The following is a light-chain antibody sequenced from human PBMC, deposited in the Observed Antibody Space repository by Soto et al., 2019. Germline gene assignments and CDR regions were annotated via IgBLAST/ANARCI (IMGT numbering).Light chain of an antibody. CDR2: DVN. J-gene: IGLJ2*01. CDR1: SSDVGGYNY. V-gene: IGLV2-14*03. Sequence: QSLLTQPASVSLSPGQSITISCTGTSSDVGGYNYVSWYRQHPGKAPKLMIYDVNNRPSGVSNRFSGSKSGNTASLTISGLQAEDEADYYCSSYTSGSTLVFGGGTKVTVL. CDR3: SSYTSGSTLV.